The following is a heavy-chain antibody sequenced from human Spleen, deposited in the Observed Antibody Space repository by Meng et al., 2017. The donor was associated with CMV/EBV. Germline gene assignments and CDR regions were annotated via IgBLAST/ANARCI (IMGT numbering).Heavy chain of an antibody. Sequence: WWSGVRQPPGKRLEWSGEIYHSGSTNYNPSLKSRVTISVDKSKNQFSLKLSSVTAADTAVYYCARDLGFGTNPFIIAAAGRGYYFDYWGQGTLVTVSS. CDR2: IYHSGST. D-gene: IGHD6-13*01. V-gene: IGHV4-4*02. CDR3: ARDLGFGTNPFIIAAAGRGYYFDY. CDR1: W. J-gene: IGHJ4*02.